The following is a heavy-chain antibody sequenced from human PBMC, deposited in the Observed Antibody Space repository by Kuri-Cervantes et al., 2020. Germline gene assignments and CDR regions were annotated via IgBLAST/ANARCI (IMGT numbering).Heavy chain of an antibody. Sequence: LRLSCTVSGGSISSGGYYWSWIRQHPGKGLEWIGYIYYSGSTYYNPSLKSRVTISVDTSKNQFSLKLSSVTAADTAVYYCARGPSYGLNFFDYWGQGTLVTVSS. V-gene: IGHV4-31*03. D-gene: IGHD5-18*01. CDR1: GGSISSGGYY. J-gene: IGHJ4*02. CDR3: ARGPSYGLNFFDY. CDR2: IYYSGST.